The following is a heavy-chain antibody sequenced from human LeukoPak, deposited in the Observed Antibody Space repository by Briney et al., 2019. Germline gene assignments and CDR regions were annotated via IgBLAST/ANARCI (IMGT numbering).Heavy chain of an antibody. CDR1: GCTLSGYG. V-gene: IGHV1-69*04. CDR2: IIPIIGRV. Sequence: GASVKVSCKASGCTLSGYGFSWVRQAPGQGLESMGRIIPIIGRVNYAQNFQARVTITADRSTTTVYLELSNLRSDDTAVYYCARGRAGRNFDTTGYYPLDSWGQGTRVTVSS. J-gene: IGHJ4*02. CDR3: ARGRAGRNFDTTGYYPLDS. D-gene: IGHD3-22*01.